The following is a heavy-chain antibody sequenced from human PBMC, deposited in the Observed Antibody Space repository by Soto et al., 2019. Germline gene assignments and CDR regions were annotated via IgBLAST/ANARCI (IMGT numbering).Heavy chain of an antibody. J-gene: IGHJ3*02. Sequence: EVQLVESGGGLVQPGESLRLSCAASGFTFSDYWMTWVRQAPGKGLEWVANIKKDESKKSYLDSVRGRFTISRDNARNSLYLQMDSLRSEDTALYYCARDLSPGSGSYYLDAFDMWGQGTMVTVSS. V-gene: IGHV3-7*05. CDR2: IKKDESKK. CDR1: GFTFSDYW. D-gene: IGHD3-22*01. CDR3: ARDLSPGSGSYYLDAFDM.